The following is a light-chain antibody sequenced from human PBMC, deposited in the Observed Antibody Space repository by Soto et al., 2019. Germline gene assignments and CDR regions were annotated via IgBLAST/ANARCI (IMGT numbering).Light chain of an antibody. Sequence: EIVMTQSPDTLSLSPGQRASLSCRASQSVSSYLAWYQQKPGQAPRLLIFDASSRATGIPDRFSGSGSGTDFTLSISRLEPEDFAVYYCQQYGTSPRTFGQGTKVDVK. J-gene: IGKJ1*01. CDR1: QSVSSY. V-gene: IGKV3-20*01. CDR3: QQYGTSPRT. CDR2: DAS.